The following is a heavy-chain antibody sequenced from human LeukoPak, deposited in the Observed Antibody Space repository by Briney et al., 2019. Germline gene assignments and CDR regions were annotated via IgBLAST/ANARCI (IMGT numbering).Heavy chain of an antibody. CDR1: GGTFSSYA. CDR2: ISAYNGNT. D-gene: IGHD5-18*01. V-gene: IGHV1-18*01. CDR3: ARVRYSYGYWFDP. Sequence: GASVKVSCKASGGTFSSYAISWVRQAPGQGLEWMGWISAYNGNTNYAQKLQGRVTMTTDTSTSTAYMELRSLRSDDTAVYYCARVRYSYGYWFDPWGQGTLVTVSS. J-gene: IGHJ5*02.